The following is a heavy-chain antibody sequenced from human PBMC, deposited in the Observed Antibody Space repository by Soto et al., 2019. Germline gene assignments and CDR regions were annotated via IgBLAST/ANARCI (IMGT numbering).Heavy chain of an antibody. CDR2: VYHSGAA. CDR1: GGSITTDNW. CDR3: ARMPAGTSGWYLGWFDP. V-gene: IGHV4-4*02. D-gene: IGHD6-19*01. J-gene: IGHJ5*02. Sequence: QVQLQESGPGLVKPSGTLSLTCAVSGGSITTDNWWTWVRQPPGKGLEWIGEVYHSGAANYSPSLKSRVSISVDKSKNQFSLKVTSVTAADTAVYYCARMPAGTSGWYLGWFDPWGQGTLVTVAS.